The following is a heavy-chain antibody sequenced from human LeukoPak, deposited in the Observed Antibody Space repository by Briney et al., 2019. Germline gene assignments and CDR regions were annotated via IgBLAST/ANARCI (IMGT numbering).Heavy chain of an antibody. J-gene: IGHJ4*02. V-gene: IGHV3-7*01. CDR3: ASKGVSPLMCFDY. CDR1: GFTFSSYW. D-gene: IGHD3-10*01. Sequence: GGSLRLSCAASGFTFSSYWMSWVRQAPGKGLEWVANIKQDGSEKYYVDSVKGRFTISRDNAKNSLYLQMNSLRAEDTAVYYCASKGVSPLMCFDYWGQGTLVTVSS. CDR2: IKQDGSEK.